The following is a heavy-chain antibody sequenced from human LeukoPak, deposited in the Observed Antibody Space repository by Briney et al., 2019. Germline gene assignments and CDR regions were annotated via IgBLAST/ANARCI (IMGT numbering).Heavy chain of an antibody. J-gene: IGHJ2*01. CDR1: GGSISSYY. CDR3: ARDSSGWYLEGWYFDL. Sequence: VKPSETLSLTCTVSGGSISSYYWSWIRQPPGTGLEWIGYIYYSGSTNYNPSLKSRVTISVDTSKNQFSLKLSSVTAADTAVYYCARDSSGWYLEGWYFDLWGRGTLVTVSS. D-gene: IGHD6-19*01. V-gene: IGHV4-59*01. CDR2: IYYSGST.